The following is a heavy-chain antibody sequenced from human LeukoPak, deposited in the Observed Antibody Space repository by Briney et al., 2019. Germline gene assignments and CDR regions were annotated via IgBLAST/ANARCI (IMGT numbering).Heavy chain of an antibody. CDR2: ISGSGGSS. J-gene: IGHJ4*02. Sequence: GGSLRLSCAASGFTFSSYAMSWVRQAPGKGLEWVSAISGSGGSSFHADSVQGRFTISRGNSENSLYLQMNSLRAEDTAVYYCAKDLQGEDFWSGHPFDYWGQGTLVTVSS. D-gene: IGHD3-3*01. CDR3: AKDLQGEDFWSGHPFDY. CDR1: GFTFSSYA. V-gene: IGHV3-23*01.